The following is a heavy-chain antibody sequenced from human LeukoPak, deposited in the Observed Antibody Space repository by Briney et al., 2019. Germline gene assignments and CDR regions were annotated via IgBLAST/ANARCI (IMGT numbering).Heavy chain of an antibody. D-gene: IGHD3-16*02. V-gene: IGHV4-59*01. CDR3: ARADPLYDYVWGSYRPPLFDY. CDR2: IYYSGST. Sequence: SETLSLTCTVSGGSISSYYWSWIRQPPGKGLEWIGYIYYSGSTNYNPSLKSRVTISVDTSKNQFSLKLSSVTAADTAVYYCARADPLYDYVWGSYRPPLFDYWGQGTLVTVSS. CDR1: GGSISSYY. J-gene: IGHJ4*02.